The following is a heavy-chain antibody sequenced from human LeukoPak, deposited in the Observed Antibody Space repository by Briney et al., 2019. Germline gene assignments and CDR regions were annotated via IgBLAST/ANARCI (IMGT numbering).Heavy chain of an antibody. CDR2: ISSSSSYI. J-gene: IGHJ5*02. Sequence: GGSLRLSCVASGFTFSSYSMNWVRQAPGKGPEWVSSISSSSSYIYYADSVKGRFTISRDNAKNSLDLQMNSLRAENRAVYYCARVGHGQWLVRAVYNWFDPWGQGTLVTVSP. V-gene: IGHV3-21*01. D-gene: IGHD6-19*01. CDR3: ARVGHGQWLVRAVYNWFDP. CDR1: GFTFSSYS.